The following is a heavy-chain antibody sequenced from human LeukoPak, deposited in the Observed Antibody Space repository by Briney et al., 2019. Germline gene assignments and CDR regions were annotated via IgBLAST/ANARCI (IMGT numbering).Heavy chain of an antibody. CDR2: IRSKAYGGTT. V-gene: IGHV3-49*05. CDR3: TRDLLVQGPVYGDQFDY. Sequence: KAGGSLRLSCTASGFTFGDYAMSWFRQAPGKGLEWVGFIRSKAYGGTTEYAASVKGRFTISRDDSKSIAYLQMNSLKTEDTAVYYCTRDLLVQGPVYGDQFDYWGQGTLVTVSS. J-gene: IGHJ4*02. D-gene: IGHD5/OR15-5a*01. CDR1: GFTFGDYA.